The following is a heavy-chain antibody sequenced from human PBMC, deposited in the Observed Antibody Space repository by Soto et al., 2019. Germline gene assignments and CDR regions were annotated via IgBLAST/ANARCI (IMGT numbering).Heavy chain of an antibody. CDR1: ADTFTRHY. J-gene: IGHJ6*02. CDR3: ARPYTLHYYGSGKNPYYYYYAMDV. V-gene: IGHV1-46*01. Sequence: SVKVSCKASADTFTRHYMDLVRHSPGEGREWTGIMNPSGGSTSYAQKFQGRVTMTRDTSTSTVYMELSSMSSEDTAVYYCARPYTLHYYGSGKNPYYYYYAMDVWGQGTTVTDSS. D-gene: IGHD3-10*01. CDR2: MNPSGGST.